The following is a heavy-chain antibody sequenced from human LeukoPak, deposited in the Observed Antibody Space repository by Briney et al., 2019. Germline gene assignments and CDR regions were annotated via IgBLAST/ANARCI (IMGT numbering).Heavy chain of an antibody. CDR3: AKTGFQWGDYYYYMDV. CDR1: GFTFSSYW. Sequence: GGSLRLSCAASGFTFSSYWMSWVRQAPGKGLEWVANIKQDGSEKYYVDSVKGRFTISRDNAKNSLYLQMNSLRAEDTAVYSCAKTGFQWGDYYYYMDVWGEGTTVTVSS. CDR2: IKQDGSEK. D-gene: IGHD1-14*01. V-gene: IGHV3-7*01. J-gene: IGHJ6*03.